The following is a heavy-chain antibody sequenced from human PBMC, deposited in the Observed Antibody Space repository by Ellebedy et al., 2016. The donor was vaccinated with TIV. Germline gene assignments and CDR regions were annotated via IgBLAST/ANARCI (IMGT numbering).Heavy chain of an antibody. CDR1: GGSISSGGYY. CDR2: IYYSGST. J-gene: IGHJ4*02. V-gene: IGHV4-31*03. D-gene: IGHD3-10*01. Sequence: SETLSLTXTVSGGSISSGGYYWSWIRQHPGKGLEWIGYIYYSGSTYYNPSLKSRVTISVDTSKNQFSLKLSSVTAADTAVYYCARDKPAYGSGSLIFDYWGQGTLVTVSS. CDR3: ARDKPAYGSGSLIFDY.